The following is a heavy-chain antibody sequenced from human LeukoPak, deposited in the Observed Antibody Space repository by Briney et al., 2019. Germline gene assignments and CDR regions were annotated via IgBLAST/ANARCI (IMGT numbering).Heavy chain of an antibody. CDR1: GYTFTGYY. D-gene: IGHD2-15*01. CDR3: ASRPDQHLLYYFDY. CDR2: INPNSGGT. V-gene: IGHV1-2*02. Sequence: ASVKVSCKASGYTFTGYYMHWVRQAPGHGLEWMGWINPNSGGTKYAQKSQGRVTMTSDASISTAYMELSSLRSDDTAVYYCASRPDQHLLYYFDYWGQGALVTVSS. J-gene: IGHJ4*02.